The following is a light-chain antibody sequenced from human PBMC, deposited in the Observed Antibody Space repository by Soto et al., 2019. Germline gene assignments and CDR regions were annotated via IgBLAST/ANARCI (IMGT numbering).Light chain of an antibody. J-gene: IGKJ1*01. V-gene: IGKV1-39*01. CDR2: VAS. CDR1: QSISSY. CDR3: QQSYITPQT. Sequence: DIRMTQSPSSLSASVEDRVTITCRASQSISSYLNWYQQKPGKAPNLLIYVASNLQGGVPPRFSGSGSGTEFTLTISSLQPEDLATYYCQQSYITPQTFGQGTKVEIK.